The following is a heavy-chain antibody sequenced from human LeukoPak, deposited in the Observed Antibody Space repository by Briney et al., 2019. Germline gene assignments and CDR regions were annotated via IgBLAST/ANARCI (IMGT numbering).Heavy chain of an antibody. J-gene: IGHJ4*02. CDR3: AKYYDILTGYPDFDY. CDR1: GFTFSSYG. Sequence: GGSLRLSCAASGFTFSSYGMHWVRQAPGKGLEWVVVISYDGSNKYYADSVKGRFTISRDNSKNTLYLQMNSLRAEDTAVYYCAKYYDILTGYPDFDYWGQGTLVTVSS. V-gene: IGHV3-30*18. D-gene: IGHD3-9*01. CDR2: ISYDGSNK.